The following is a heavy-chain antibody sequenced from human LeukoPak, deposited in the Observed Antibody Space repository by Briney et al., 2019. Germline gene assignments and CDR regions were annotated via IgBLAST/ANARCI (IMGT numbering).Heavy chain of an antibody. CDR3: ARGGYYGSGNDFRFDP. Sequence: SETLSLTCTVSGGSINSYYWSWIRQPPGKGLECIGYIHHTGSTNYNPSLKSRVTISVDTSKNQFSLKLSSVTAADTAIYYCARGGYYGSGNDFRFDPWGQGTLVTVSS. CDR2: IHHTGST. CDR1: GGSINSYY. J-gene: IGHJ5*02. V-gene: IGHV4-59*01. D-gene: IGHD3-10*01.